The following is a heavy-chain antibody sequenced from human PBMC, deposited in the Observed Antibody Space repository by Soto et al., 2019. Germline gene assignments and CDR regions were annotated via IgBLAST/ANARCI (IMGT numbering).Heavy chain of an antibody. Sequence: GASVKVSCKAFGYSFTGYYMHWLRQDPGQGLEWMGWINPNSGGTNYAQKFQGWVTMTRDTSISTAYMELSRLRSDDTAVYYCARDQSRSVRSDYYYGMDVWGQGTTVTVSS. J-gene: IGHJ6*02. V-gene: IGHV1-2*04. CDR1: GYSFTGYY. CDR3: ARDQSRSVRSDYYYGMDV. CDR2: INPNSGGT. D-gene: IGHD4-17*01.